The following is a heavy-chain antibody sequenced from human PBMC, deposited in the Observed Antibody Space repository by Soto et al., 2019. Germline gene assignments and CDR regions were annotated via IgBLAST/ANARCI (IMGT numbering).Heavy chain of an antibody. CDR2: ISPNSGGT. CDR1: GYTFTGYY. Sequence: ASVKVSCKASGYTFTGYYMHWVRQAPGQGLEWMGWISPNSGGTNYAQKFQGRVTMARDTSISTAYMELSRLRSDDTAVYYCAREWEIVVVPAEYYYYGMDVWGQGTTVTVSS. D-gene: IGHD2-2*01. J-gene: IGHJ6*02. CDR3: AREWEIVVVPAEYYYYGMDV. V-gene: IGHV1-2*02.